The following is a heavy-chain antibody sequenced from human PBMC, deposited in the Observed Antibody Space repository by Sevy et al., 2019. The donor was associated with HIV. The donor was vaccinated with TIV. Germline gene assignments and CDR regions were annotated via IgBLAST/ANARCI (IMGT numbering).Heavy chain of an antibody. D-gene: IGHD6-13*01. J-gene: IGHJ6*02. CDR3: ARGIAAPRGMDV. Sequence: SETLSLTCTVSGDSISGYYWSWIRQPPGKGLEWIGYFYYSASTNYNLSLKSRVTISVDTTKNQVSLKVRSLTAADTAVYYCARGIAAPRGMDVWGQGTTVTVSS. CDR2: FYYSAST. CDR1: GDSISGYY. V-gene: IGHV4-59*01.